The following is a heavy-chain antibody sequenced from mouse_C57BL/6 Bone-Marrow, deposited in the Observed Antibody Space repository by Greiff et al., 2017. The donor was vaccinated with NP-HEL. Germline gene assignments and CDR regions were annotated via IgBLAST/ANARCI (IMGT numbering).Heavy chain of an antibody. CDR1: GFNIKDDY. Sequence: EVQLQHSGAELVRPGASVKLSCTASGFNIKDDYMHWVKQRPEQGLEWIGWIDPENGDTEYASKFQGKATITADTSSNTAYLQLSSLTSEDTAVYYCTTDDYYWYFDVWGTGTTVTVSS. V-gene: IGHV14-4*01. D-gene: IGHD2-4*01. J-gene: IGHJ1*03. CDR3: TTDDYYWYFDV. CDR2: IDPENGDT.